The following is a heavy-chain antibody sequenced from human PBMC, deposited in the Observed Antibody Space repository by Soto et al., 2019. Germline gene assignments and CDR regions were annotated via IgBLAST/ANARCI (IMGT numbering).Heavy chain of an antibody. CDR2: ISGNGGST. CDR3: APARGGRENK. J-gene: IGHJ4*02. Sequence: PGGSLRLSCEASGFTFSNYAMSWVRQAPGEGLEWVAAISGNGGSTYYADSVKGRFTISRDNSKNTLNLQMNSLRGDDTAVYYCAPARGGRENKWGQGTLVTVSS. CDR1: GFTFSNYA. D-gene: IGHD2-15*01. V-gene: IGHV3-23*01.